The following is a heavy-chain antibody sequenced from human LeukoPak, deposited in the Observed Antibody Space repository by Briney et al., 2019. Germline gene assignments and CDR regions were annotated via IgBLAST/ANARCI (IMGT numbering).Heavy chain of an antibody. J-gene: IGHJ3*02. CDR2: SYYSGST. D-gene: IGHD6-6*01. CDR3: TRQAIAARRAFDI. Sequence: SETLSLTCSVSGGSISSYYWRWIRQPPGKGLEYIGYSYYSGSTDYNPSLKSRVTISVDTSNQFSLMLTSVTAADTAVYYCTRQAIAARRAFDIWGQGTMVTVSS. V-gene: IGHV4-59*08. CDR1: GGSISSYY.